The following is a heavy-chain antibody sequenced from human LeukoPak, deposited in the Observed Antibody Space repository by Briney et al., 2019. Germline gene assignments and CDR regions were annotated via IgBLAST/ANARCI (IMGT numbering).Heavy chain of an antibody. CDR1: GYTFTGYS. D-gene: IGHD6-13*01. CDR3: ARVGGSSWYGRDYYYYMDV. CDR2: ISAYNGNT. V-gene: IGHV1-18*04. J-gene: IGHJ6*03. Sequence: ASVKVSCTASGYTFTGYSMHWVRQAPGQGLEWMGWISAYNGNTNYPQKLQGRVTMTTDTSTNTAYMELRSLRSDDTAVYFCARVGGSSWYGRDYYYYMDVWGKGTTVTISS.